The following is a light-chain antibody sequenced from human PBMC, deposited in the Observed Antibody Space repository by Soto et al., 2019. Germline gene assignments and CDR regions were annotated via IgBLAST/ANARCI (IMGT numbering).Light chain of an antibody. J-gene: IGLJ1*01. CDR3: CSHAGSSVV. CDR1: SSDVGAYNH. V-gene: IGLV2-11*01. Sequence: QSALTQPRSVSGSPGQSVTISCTGTSSDVGAYNHVSWYQQHPGKAPKLMIYDVSKRPSGVPDRFSGSKSGNTASLTISGLQAEDEVDYYCCSHAGSSVVFGTGTKLTVL. CDR2: DVS.